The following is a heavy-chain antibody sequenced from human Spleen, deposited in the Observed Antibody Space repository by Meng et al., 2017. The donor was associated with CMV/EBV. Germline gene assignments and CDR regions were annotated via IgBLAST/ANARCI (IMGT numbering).Heavy chain of an antibody. D-gene: IGHD1-1*01. Sequence: ASVKVSCKASGYNFNNFDINWVRQAGGQGLEWVGWMNPDSGDTGYPQKFQGRVTMTRNTSISTAYMELSSLRSEDTAVYYCARGARMLSTEGGYYFDYWGQGTLVTVSS. V-gene: IGHV1-8*01. CDR3: ARGARMLSTEGGYYFDY. CDR1: GYNFNNFD. J-gene: IGHJ4*02. CDR2: MNPDSGDT.